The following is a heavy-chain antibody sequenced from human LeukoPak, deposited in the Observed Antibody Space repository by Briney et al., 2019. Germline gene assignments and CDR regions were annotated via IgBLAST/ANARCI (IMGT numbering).Heavy chain of an antibody. CDR3: AKSPSNNFYYFDY. D-gene: IGHD2/OR15-2a*01. CDR2: VSATGGRT. J-gene: IGHJ4*02. CDR1: GFTFSSYA. V-gene: IGHV3-23*01. Sequence: QPGASLRLSCAASGFTFSSYAINWVRQAPGKGLEWVSTVSATGGRTYYADSVKGRLTISRDNSENTLYLQMNSLRAEDTAVYYCAKSPSNNFYYFDYWGQGILVTVSS.